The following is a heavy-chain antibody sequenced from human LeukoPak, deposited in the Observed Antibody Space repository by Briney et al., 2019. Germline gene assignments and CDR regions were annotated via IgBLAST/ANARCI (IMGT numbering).Heavy chain of an antibody. Sequence: SETLSLTCTVSGGSISSSSSYYWGWIRQPPGKGLEWIGSIYYSGSTYYNPSLKSRVAMSVDTSNHQFSLKLSSVTATDTAVYYCARTLLWFGESADFDYWGQGTLVTVSS. J-gene: IGHJ4*02. CDR3: ARTLLWFGESADFDY. CDR1: GGSISSSSSYY. D-gene: IGHD3-10*01. V-gene: IGHV4-39*01. CDR2: IYYSGST.